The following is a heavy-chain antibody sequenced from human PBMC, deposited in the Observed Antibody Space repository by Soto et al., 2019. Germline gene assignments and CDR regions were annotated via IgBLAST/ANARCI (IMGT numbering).Heavy chain of an antibody. Sequence: SETLSLTCAVYGGSFSGYYWSWIRQPPGKGLEWIGEINHSGSTNYNPSLKSRVTISVDTSKNQFSLKLSPVTAADTAVYYCARGGPYYYDSSGYSDWFDPWGQGTLVTVSS. J-gene: IGHJ5*02. CDR2: INHSGST. CDR3: ARGGPYYYDSSGYSDWFDP. V-gene: IGHV4-34*01. D-gene: IGHD3-22*01. CDR1: GGSFSGYY.